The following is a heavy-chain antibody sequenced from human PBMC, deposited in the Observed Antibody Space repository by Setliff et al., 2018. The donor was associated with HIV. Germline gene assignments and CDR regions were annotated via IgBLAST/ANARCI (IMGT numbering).Heavy chain of an antibody. CDR3: VRLCGGDCYLARDAFDI. V-gene: IGHV5-51*01. CDR2: IYPGDSDT. D-gene: IGHD2-21*02. J-gene: IGHJ3*02. Sequence: PGESLKISCMGSGYSFTSYWIAWVRQMPGKGLEWMGLIYPGDSDTRYSPSFQGQVTISVDKSISTAYLQWSSMKASDTAMYYCVRLCGGDCYLARDAFDIWGQGTMVTVSS. CDR1: GYSFTSYW.